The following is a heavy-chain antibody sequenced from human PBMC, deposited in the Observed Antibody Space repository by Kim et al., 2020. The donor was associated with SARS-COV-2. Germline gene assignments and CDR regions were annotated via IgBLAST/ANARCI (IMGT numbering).Heavy chain of an antibody. CDR1: GGSISSGNHY. J-gene: IGHJ5*02. CDR3: TRQHGSTWGFDH. Sequence: SETLSLTCTVSGGSISSGNHYWSWIRQTPERGLEWIGYIYYSGSTKYNPSLESRITISRDTSKNQFSLNFGFVTVADTAGDYCTRQHGSTWGFDHWGQGT. CDR2: IYYSGST. V-gene: IGHV4-30-4*01. D-gene: IGHD6-13*01.